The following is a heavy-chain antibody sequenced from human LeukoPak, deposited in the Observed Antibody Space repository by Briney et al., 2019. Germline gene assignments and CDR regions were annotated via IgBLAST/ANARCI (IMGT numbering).Heavy chain of an antibody. CDR3: ARGVGYNWNYSGWFDP. D-gene: IGHD1-7*01. J-gene: IGHJ5*02. V-gene: IGHV4-34*01. Sequence: SETLSLTCAVYGGSFSGYYWSWIRQPPGKGLEWIGEINHSGSTNYNPSLKSRVTISVDTSKNQFSLKLSSVTAADTAVYYCARGVGYNWNYSGWFDPWGQGTLVTVSS. CDR1: GGSFSGYY. CDR2: INHSGST.